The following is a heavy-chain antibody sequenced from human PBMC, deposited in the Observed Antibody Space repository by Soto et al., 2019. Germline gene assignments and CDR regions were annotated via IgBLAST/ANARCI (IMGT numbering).Heavy chain of an antibody. CDR2: FSTTGST. D-gene: IGHD3-10*01. CDR1: GASISSYY. Sequence: QVHLQESGPGLVKPSETLSLTCTVSGASISSYYWSWIRQPAGKGLEWSGRFSTTGSTNYNPSLKCRITVSVATSKIQFALKLNSVTAADTAVYFCARGAYGSGSSPNWFDPWGQGTLVTVSS. J-gene: IGHJ5*02. V-gene: IGHV4-4*07. CDR3: ARGAYGSGSSPNWFDP.